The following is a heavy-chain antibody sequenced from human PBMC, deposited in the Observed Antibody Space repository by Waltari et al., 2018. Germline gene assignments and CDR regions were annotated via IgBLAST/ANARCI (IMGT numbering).Heavy chain of an antibody. V-gene: IGHV1-3*01. CDR2: INADNDNT. J-gene: IGHJ5*02. CDR3: ARGRPPFRFIPGWFDP. D-gene: IGHD2-21*01. CDR1: GYTFTTYP. Sequence: QVLLVQSGTEVKKPGASMKISCKASGYTFTTYPIHLLTQAPGQGPEWMGWINADNDNTRYSQKFQGRVTITKDTVAGTVYVVLTNVRSEDTAVYYCARGRPPFRFIPGWFDPWGQGTLVTVSS.